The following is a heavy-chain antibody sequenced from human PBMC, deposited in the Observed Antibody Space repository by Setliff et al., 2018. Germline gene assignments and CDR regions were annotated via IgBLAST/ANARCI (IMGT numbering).Heavy chain of an antibody. V-gene: IGHV4-39*07. Sequence: PSETLSLTCTVSGGSISTTNYFWGWIRQPPGGGLEWIGILYYTGATYYNPSLKSRVTISVDTSKSQFSLNLRSVTAADTAVYYCARKYQRGKAPVVDPWGQGTLVTVS. CDR3: ARKYQRGKAPVVDP. CDR2: LYYTGAT. D-gene: IGHD2-2*01. CDR1: GGSISTTNYF. J-gene: IGHJ5*02.